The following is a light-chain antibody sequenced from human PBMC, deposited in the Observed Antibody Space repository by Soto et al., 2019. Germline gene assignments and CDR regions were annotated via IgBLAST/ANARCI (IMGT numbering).Light chain of an antibody. V-gene: IGLV2-14*01. J-gene: IGLJ3*02. CDR2: EVT. CDR3: HSYTSTGARV. CDR1: SSDVGAYNY. Sequence: QSALTQPASVSGSPGQSITISCTGTSSDVGAYNYVSWYQQYPGKAPNLIIYEVTNRPSGVSNRFSGSKSGNTASLTISGLQAEDEADYYCHSYTSTGARVFGGGTKLTVL.